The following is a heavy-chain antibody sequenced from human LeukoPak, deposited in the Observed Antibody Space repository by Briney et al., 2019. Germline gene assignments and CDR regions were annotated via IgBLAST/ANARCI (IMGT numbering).Heavy chain of an antibody. D-gene: IGHD1-26*01. V-gene: IGHV3-74*01. J-gene: IGHJ4*02. CDR1: GFTFSSYW. CDR3: ARAPTLGAMSGEGLFFDY. Sequence: GGSLRLSCAASGFTFSSYWMHWVRQAPGKGLEWVSRTNSDGSSTSYADSVKGRFTISRDNAENTLYLQMNSLRAEDTSLYYCARAPTLGAMSGEGLFFDYWGQGTLVTVSS. CDR2: TNSDGSST.